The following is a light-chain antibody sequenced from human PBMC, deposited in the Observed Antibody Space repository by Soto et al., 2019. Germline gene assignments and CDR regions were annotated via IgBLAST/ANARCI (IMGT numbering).Light chain of an antibody. CDR1: QSVSARH. V-gene: IGKV3-20*01. CDR3: QHYGSSPREVT. CDR2: HAS. J-gene: IGKJ2*01. Sequence: EIVLTQSAGTLSLSPGERATLSCRTSQSVSARHLAWYQQTPGQAPRLLLYHASTRATGVPDRFSGSGSETDFTLTISRLEPEAFAVYYCQHYGSSPREVTFGQGTKLEI.